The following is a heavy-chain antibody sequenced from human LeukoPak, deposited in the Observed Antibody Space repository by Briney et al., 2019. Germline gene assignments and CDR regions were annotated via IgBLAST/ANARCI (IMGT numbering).Heavy chain of an antibody. CDR3: AKDFPYSSSWSDAFDI. CDR2: ISSSSSYT. J-gene: IGHJ3*02. CDR1: GFTFSDYY. V-gene: IGHV3-11*06. D-gene: IGHD6-13*01. Sequence: GGSLRLSCAASGFTFSDYYMSWIRQAPGKGLEWVSYISSSSSYTNYADSVKGRFTISRDNSKNTLYLQMNSLRAEDTAVYYCAKDFPYSSSWSDAFDIRGQGTMVTVSS.